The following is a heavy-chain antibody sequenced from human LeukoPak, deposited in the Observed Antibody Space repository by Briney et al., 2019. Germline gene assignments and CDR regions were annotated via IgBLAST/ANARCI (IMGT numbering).Heavy chain of an antibody. V-gene: IGHV1-8*01. CDR2: MNPNSGNT. CDR3: ARGLAVVVPAAIHWFDP. D-gene: IGHD2-2*01. CDR1: GYTFTSYD. J-gene: IGHJ5*02. Sequence: GASVKVSCKASGYTFTSYDINWVRQATGQGLEWMGWMNPNSGNTGYAQKFQGRVTMTRNTSISTAYMELSSLRSEDTAVYYCARGLAVVVPAAIHWFDPWGQGTLVTVSS.